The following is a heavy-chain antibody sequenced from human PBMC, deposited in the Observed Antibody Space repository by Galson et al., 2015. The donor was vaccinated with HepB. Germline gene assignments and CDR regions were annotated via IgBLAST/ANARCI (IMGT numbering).Heavy chain of an antibody. CDR2: INPSGGST. V-gene: IGHV1-46*03. CDR1: GYTFTSYY. CDR3: ARAQHNSYSSGWPQEDASDI. Sequence: SVKVSCKASGYTFTSYYMHWVRQAPGQGLEWMGIINPSGGSTSYAQKFQGRVTMTRDTSTSTVYMELSSLRSEDTAVYYCARAQHNSYSSGWPQEDASDIWGQGTMVTVSS. D-gene: IGHD6-19*01. J-gene: IGHJ3*02.